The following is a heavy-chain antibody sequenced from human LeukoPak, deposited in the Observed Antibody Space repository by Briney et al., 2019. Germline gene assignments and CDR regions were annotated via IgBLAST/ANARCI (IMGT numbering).Heavy chain of an antibody. CDR1: GGSFSGYY. V-gene: IGHV4-34*01. CDR3: AREETSGSYYGAFDY. Sequence: PSETLSLTCAVYGGSFSGYYWSWIRQPPGKGLEWIGEINHSGSTNYNPSLKSRVTISVDTSKNQFSLKLSSVTAADTAVYYCAREETSGSYYGAFDYWGQGTLVTVSS. CDR2: INHSGST. D-gene: IGHD1-26*01. J-gene: IGHJ4*02.